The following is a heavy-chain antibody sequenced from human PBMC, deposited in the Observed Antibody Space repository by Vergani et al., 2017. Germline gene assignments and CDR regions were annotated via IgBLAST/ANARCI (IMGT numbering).Heavy chain of an antibody. Sequence: QLQLQESGPGLVKPSETLSLTCTVSGGSISSSSYYWGWIRQPPGKGLEWIGSIYYSGSTYYNPSLKSRVTISVDTSKNQFSLKLSSVTAADTAVYYWAGHGLRGSGWNDPFDYWGQGTLVTVSS. CDR1: GGSISSSSYY. V-gene: IGHV4-39*01. J-gene: IGHJ4*02. CDR3: AGHGLRGSGWNDPFDY. D-gene: IGHD6-19*01. CDR2: IYYSGST.